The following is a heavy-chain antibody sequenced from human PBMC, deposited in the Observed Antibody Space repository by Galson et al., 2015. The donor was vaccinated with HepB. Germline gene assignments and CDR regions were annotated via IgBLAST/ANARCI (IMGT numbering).Heavy chain of an antibody. J-gene: IGHJ4*02. D-gene: IGHD6-19*01. CDR3: ARGGGYSSGWYFDY. CDR2: ISYDGSNK. CDR1: GFTFSSYA. Sequence: SLRLSCAASGFTFSSYAMHWVRQAPGKGLEWVAVISYDGSNKYYADSVKGRFTISRDNSKNTLYLQMNSLRAEDTAVYYCARGGGYSSGWYFDYWGQGTLVTVSS. V-gene: IGHV3-30*04.